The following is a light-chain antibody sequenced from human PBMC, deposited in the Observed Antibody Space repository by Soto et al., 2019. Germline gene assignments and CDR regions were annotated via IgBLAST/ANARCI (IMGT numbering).Light chain of an antibody. V-gene: IGKV3-15*01. CDR2: DVS. Sequence: EIIMTQSPASLSVSPGERVTLSCRAGQGVTTNFAWYQQKSGQSPRLLIYDVSTRAIGVPARFSGTGSETDFTLTISGLQSEDSAVYFCQQYNNWPFSFGQGTRLENK. J-gene: IGKJ5*01. CDR1: QGVTTN. CDR3: QQYNNWPFS.